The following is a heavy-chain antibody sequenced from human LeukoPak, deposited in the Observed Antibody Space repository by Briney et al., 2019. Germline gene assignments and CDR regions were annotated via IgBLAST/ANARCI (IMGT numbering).Heavy chain of an antibody. D-gene: IGHD2-2*01. J-gene: IGHJ3*02. CDR1: GYSISSGYY. V-gene: IGHV4-38-2*02. Sequence: PSETLSLTCTVSGYSISSGYYWGWIRQPPGKGLEWIGSIYHSGSTYYNPSLKSRVTISVDTSKNQFSLKLSSVTAADTAVYYCARGPFGGSTAFGAFDIWGQGTMVTVSS. CDR2: IYHSGST. CDR3: ARGPFGGSTAFGAFDI.